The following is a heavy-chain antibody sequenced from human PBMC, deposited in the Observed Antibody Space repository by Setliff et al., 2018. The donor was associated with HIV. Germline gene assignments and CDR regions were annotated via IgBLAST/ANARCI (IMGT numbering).Heavy chain of an antibody. CDR2: VYHTGST. V-gene: IGHV4-38-2*01. CDR1: GYSMSSGYC. D-gene: IGHD2-2*01. Sequence: SETLSLTCGVSGYSMSSGYCWGWIRQPPGKGLEWIGNVYHTGSTYYNPSLKSRVTTSVDTSKNQFSLKLSSVIAADTAVYYCARHAAGPDGPFDYWGQGTLVTVSS. CDR3: ARHAAGPDGPFDY. J-gene: IGHJ4*02.